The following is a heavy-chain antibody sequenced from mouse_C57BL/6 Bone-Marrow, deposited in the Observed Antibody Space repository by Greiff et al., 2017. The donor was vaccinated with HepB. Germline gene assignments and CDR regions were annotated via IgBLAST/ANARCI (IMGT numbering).Heavy chain of an antibody. CDR3: ATYGSSRYYAMDY. V-gene: IGHV1-81*01. Sequence: QVQLQQSGAELARPGASVKLSCKASGYTFTSYGISWVKQSTGQGLEWIGEIYPRSGNTYYNEKFKGKATLTADKSSSTAYMELRSLTSEDSAVYFCATYGSSRYYAMDYWGQGTSVTVSS. J-gene: IGHJ4*01. CDR1: GYTFTSYG. D-gene: IGHD1-1*01. CDR2: IYPRSGNT.